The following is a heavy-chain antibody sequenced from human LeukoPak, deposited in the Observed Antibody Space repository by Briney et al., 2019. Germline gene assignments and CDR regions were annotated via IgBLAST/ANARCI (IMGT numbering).Heavy chain of an antibody. V-gene: IGHV1-3*01. CDR1: GYTFTSYA. CDR2: INAGNGNT. J-gene: IGHJ4*02. CDR3: ARDGVMITFGGVIVSLDY. D-gene: IGHD3-16*02. Sequence: GASVKVSCRASGYTFTSYAMHWVRQAPGQRLEWMGWINAGNGNTKYSQKFQGRVTITRDTSASTAYMELSSLRSEDTAVYYCARDGVMITFGGVIVSLDYWGQGTLVTVSS.